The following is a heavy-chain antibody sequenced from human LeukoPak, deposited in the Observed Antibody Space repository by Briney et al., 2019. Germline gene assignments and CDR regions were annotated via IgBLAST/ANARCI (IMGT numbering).Heavy chain of an antibody. CDR1: GYSSTNYW. J-gene: IGHJ4*02. CDR2: IYSGDSDT. CDR3: ARHRRGYSYDPYYFDY. Sequence: GESLKISCKGSGYSSTNYWFGWVRQLPGKGLEWMGLIYSGDSDTRYSPSFQGQVTISADKSISTAYLQWSSLKASDTAMYYCARHRRGYSYDPYYFDYWGQGTLVTVSS. D-gene: IGHD5-18*01. V-gene: IGHV5-51*01.